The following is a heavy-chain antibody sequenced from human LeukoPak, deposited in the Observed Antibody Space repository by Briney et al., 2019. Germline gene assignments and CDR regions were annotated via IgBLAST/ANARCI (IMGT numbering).Heavy chain of an antibody. CDR3: ARDKRSWYVGSGMDV. Sequence: GGSLRLSCAASGFTVSSNYMSWVRQAPGKGLEWVAVIWYDGSNKYYADSVKGRFTISRDNSKNTLYLQMNSLRAEDTAVYYCARDKRSWYVGSGMDVWGQGTTVTVSS. J-gene: IGHJ6*02. CDR1: GFTVSSNY. V-gene: IGHV3-33*08. D-gene: IGHD6-13*01. CDR2: IWYDGSNK.